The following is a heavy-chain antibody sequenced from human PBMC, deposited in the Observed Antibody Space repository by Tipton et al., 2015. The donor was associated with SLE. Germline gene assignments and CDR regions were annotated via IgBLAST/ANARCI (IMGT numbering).Heavy chain of an antibody. V-gene: IGHV3-74*01. J-gene: IGHJ6*03. Sequence: SLRLSCAASGFGFSTHWMHWVRQDPGKGLLWVSRISGDGSVTRYADSVKGRFTISRDNAKNTLYLQMNSLRADDAAVYYCAGIEGDSPYYFYYYIDVWGKGTTVTVSS. CDR2: ISGDGSVT. CDR1: GFGFSTHW. D-gene: IGHD2-21*01. CDR3: AGIEGDSPYYFYYYIDV.